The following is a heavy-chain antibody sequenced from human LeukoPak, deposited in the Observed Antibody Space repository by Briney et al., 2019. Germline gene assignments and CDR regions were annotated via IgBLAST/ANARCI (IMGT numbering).Heavy chain of an antibody. J-gene: IGHJ3*02. Sequence: GGSLRLSCAASGFTFSSYGMHWVRQAPGKGLEWVAVIWYDGSNKYYADSVKGRFTISRDNSKNTLYLQMNSLRAEDTAVYYCAREELLWFGESQNAFDIWGQGTMVTVSS. CDR2: IWYDGSNK. CDR3: AREELLWFGESQNAFDI. D-gene: IGHD3-10*01. V-gene: IGHV3-33*01. CDR1: GFTFSSYG.